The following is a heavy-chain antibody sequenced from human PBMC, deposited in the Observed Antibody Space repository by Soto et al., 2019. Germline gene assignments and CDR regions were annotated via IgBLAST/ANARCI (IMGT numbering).Heavy chain of an antibody. J-gene: IGHJ4*02. D-gene: IGHD2-2*01. Sequence: GGSLRLSCAASGFIFSTYTMRWVRQAPGKGLEWVSAISGSGGSPSYADSVQGRFTISRDNPKNTLYLQMNSLRAEDTAMYYCAKARCSTTNCYVPDYWGQGTLVTVSS. CDR3: AKARCSTTNCYVPDY. V-gene: IGHV3-23*01. CDR2: ISGSGGSP. CDR1: GFIFSTYT.